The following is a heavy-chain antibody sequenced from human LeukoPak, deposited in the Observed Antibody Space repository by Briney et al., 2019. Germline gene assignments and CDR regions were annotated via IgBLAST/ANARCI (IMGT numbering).Heavy chain of an antibody. CDR3: ARPPSTLPAVIPDY. J-gene: IGHJ4*02. CDR2: IRSKAYGGTT. CDR1: GFTFGDYA. V-gene: IGHV3-49*04. Sequence: SLRLSCTASGFTFGDYAMSWVRQAPGKGLEWVGFIRSKAYGGTTEYAASVKDRFTISRDDSKSVTYLQMNSLKTEDTAVYYCARPPSTLPAVIPDYWGQGTLVTV. D-gene: IGHD2-2*01.